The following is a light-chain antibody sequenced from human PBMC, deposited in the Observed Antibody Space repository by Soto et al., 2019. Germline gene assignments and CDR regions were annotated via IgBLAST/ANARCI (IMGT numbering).Light chain of an antibody. V-gene: IGKV3-11*01. Sequence: EIVLTQSPATGSLSPGERATLSCRASQSVSSYLAWYQQTPGQAPRLLIYDASNRATGVPARFSGSGSGTDFTLTISSLEPEDFAVYYCQQRSNWPTFGQGTKVDIK. CDR3: QQRSNWPT. J-gene: IGKJ1*01. CDR2: DAS. CDR1: QSVSSY.